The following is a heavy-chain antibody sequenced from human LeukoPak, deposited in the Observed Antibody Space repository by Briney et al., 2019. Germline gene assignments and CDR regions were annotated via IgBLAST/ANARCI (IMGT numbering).Heavy chain of an antibody. CDR3: AREGYCSGGSCYGGFDY. Sequence: ASVKVSCKAPGYTFTSYDINWVRRATGQGLEWMGWMNPNSGNTGYAQKFQGRVTMTRNTSISTAYMELSSLRSEDTAVYYCAREGYCSGGSCYGGFDYWGQGTLVTVSS. CDR2: MNPNSGNT. CDR1: GYTFTSYD. V-gene: IGHV1-8*01. D-gene: IGHD2-15*01. J-gene: IGHJ4*02.